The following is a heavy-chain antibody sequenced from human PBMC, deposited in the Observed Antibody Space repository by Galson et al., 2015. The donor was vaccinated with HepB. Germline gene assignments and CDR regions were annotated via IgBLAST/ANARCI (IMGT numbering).Heavy chain of an antibody. J-gene: IGHJ4*02. CDR2: ISGSGGST. D-gene: IGHD6-19*01. CDR1: GFTFSSYA. Sequence: SLRLSCAASGFTFSSYAMSWVRQAPGKGLEWVSAISGSGGSTYYADSVKGRFTISRDNSKNTLYLQMNSLRAEDTAVYYCAKRERGSGWYGIDYWGQGTLVTVSS. V-gene: IGHV3-23*01. CDR3: AKRERGSGWYGIDY.